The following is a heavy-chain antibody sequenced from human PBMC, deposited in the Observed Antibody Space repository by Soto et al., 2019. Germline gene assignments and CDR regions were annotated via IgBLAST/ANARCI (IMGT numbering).Heavy chain of an antibody. CDR2: IIPLFGTT. J-gene: IGHJ4*02. D-gene: IGHD4-17*01. V-gene: IGHV1-69*12. Sequence: QVQLVQSEAEVKKPGSSVKVSCKASGGTFSRNAINWVRQAPGHGLEWMGGIIPLFGTTNYAQNFQGRVTITADESTNTAYMELSSLRSEDTAVFYCARDGAVTVTTSYFDYWGQGTLVSVSS. CDR1: GGTFSRNA. CDR3: ARDGAVTVTTSYFDY.